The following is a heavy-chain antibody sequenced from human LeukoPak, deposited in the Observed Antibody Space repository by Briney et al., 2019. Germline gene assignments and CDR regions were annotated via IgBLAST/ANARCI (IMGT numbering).Heavy chain of an antibody. J-gene: IGHJ4*02. D-gene: IGHD2-2*01. V-gene: IGHV6-1*01. CDR3: ARGYCSTHSCYHFDY. CDR1: GDXVSSNSAA. Sequence: SQTLSLTCAISGDXVSSNSAAWNWIRQSPSRGLEWLGRTYYRSKWYNEYAVSVESRISINPDTSKNQFSLQLNSVTPEDAAVYYCARGYCSTHSCYHFDYWGQGTLVTVSS. CDR2: TYYRSKWYN.